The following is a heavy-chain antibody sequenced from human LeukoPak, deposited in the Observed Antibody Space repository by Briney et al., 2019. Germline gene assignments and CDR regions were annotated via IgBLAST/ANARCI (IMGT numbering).Heavy chain of an antibody. V-gene: IGHV4-59*01. CDR3: ARVVVAHYYYYMDV. Sequence: SETLSLTCTVSCGSISSYYWSWIRQPPGKGLEWIGYIYYSGSTNYNPSLKSRVTISVDTSKNQFSLKLSSVTAADTAVYYCARVVVAHYYYYMDVWGKGTTVTVSS. J-gene: IGHJ6*03. CDR1: CGSISSYY. CDR2: IYYSGST. D-gene: IGHD2-21*01.